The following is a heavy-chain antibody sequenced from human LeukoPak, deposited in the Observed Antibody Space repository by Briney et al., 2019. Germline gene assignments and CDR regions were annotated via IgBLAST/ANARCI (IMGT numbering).Heavy chain of an antibody. V-gene: IGHV1-69*05. CDR2: IMPTFGAA. Sequence: ASVKVSCKASGGTFSSYAISWVRQAPGQGLEWMGGIMPTFGAANYAQKFQGRGTITTDEFTNTAYMELSSLRSEDTAVYYCARGLLRGVMRFDYWGQGSLVTVSS. CDR1: GGTFSSYA. CDR3: ARGLLRGVMRFDY. D-gene: IGHD3-10*01. J-gene: IGHJ4*02.